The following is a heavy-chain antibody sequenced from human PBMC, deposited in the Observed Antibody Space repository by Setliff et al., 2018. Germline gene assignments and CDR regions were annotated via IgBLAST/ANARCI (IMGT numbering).Heavy chain of an antibody. V-gene: IGHV1-46*01. Sequence: ASVKVSCKASGYTFTSYYIHWVRQAPGQGLEWMGIINPSDGSTTYAQKFQGRVTVTRDTSTSTVYMELSSLRSEDTAVYYCARGLQGTSGYFYYYYMAVWGKGTTVTVSS. J-gene: IGHJ6*03. CDR2: INPSDGST. CDR1: GYTFTSYY. CDR3: ARGLQGTSGYFYYYYMAV.